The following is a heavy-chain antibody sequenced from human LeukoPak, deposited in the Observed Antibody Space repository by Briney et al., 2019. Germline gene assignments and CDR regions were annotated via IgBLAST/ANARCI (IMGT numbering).Heavy chain of an antibody. CDR1: GGSFSGYY. Sequence: SETLSLTCAVYGGSFSGYYWSWIRQPPGKGLEWIGEINHSGSTNYNPSLKSRVTISVDTSKNQFSLKLSSVTAADTAVYYCAREIVGATAVDYWGQGTLVTVSS. D-gene: IGHD1-26*01. CDR2: INHSGST. J-gene: IGHJ4*02. CDR3: AREIVGATAVDY. V-gene: IGHV4-34*01.